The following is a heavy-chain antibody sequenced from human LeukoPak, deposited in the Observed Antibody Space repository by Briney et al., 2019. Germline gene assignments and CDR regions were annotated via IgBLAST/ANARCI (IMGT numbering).Heavy chain of an antibody. Sequence: GESLKISCKGSGYSFTSYWIGWVRQMPGKGLEWMGFIYPGDSDTRYSPSFQGQVTISADKSISTAYLQWSSLKASGTAMYYCARHGLSDDYVWGSYRSQPDYWGQGTLVTVSS. V-gene: IGHV5-51*01. D-gene: IGHD3-16*02. J-gene: IGHJ4*02. CDR1: GYSFTSYW. CDR3: ARHGLSDDYVWGSYRSQPDY. CDR2: IYPGDSDT.